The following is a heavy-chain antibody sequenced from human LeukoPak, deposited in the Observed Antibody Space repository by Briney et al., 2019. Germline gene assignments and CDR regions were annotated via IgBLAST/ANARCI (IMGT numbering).Heavy chain of an antibody. Sequence: GGSLRLSCAASGFTFNTYGMTWVRQAPGKGLEWVSSITGYGLNTYYADSVKGRFTISRDNSRNTLYLQMNTLRVEETAVYYCAKGLSILVWGQGTLVTVSS. J-gene: IGHJ4*02. D-gene: IGHD4-11*01. CDR2: ITGYGLNT. V-gene: IGHV3-23*01. CDR1: GFTFNTYG. CDR3: AKGLSILV.